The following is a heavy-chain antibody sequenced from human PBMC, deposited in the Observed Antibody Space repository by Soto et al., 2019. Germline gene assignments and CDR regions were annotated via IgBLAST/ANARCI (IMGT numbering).Heavy chain of an antibody. CDR2: IYYSGST. CDR1: GGSISSYY. CDR3: ARDTHLGGYYH. V-gene: IGHV4-59*01. J-gene: IGHJ5*02. D-gene: IGHD3-22*01. Sequence: PSETLSLTCTVSGGSISSYYWSWIRQPPGKGLEWIGYIYYSGSTNYNPSLKSRVTISVDTSKNQFSLKLSSVTATDTAVYSCARDTHLGGYYHWCQGTLVTVSS.